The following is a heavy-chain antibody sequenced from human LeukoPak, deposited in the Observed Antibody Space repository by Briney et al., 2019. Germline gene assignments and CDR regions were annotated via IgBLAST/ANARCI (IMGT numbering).Heavy chain of an antibody. J-gene: IGHJ4*02. V-gene: IGHV3-64*01. CDR2: ISGNGGST. CDR3: ASCSGGSCYSFDY. D-gene: IGHD2-15*01. CDR1: GFTFSSYA. Sequence: GGSLRLSCAASGFTFSSYAMHWVRQAPGKGLEYVSAISGNGGSTYYANSVKGRFTISRDNSKNTLYLQMGSLRAEDMAVYYCASCSGGSCYSFDYWGQGTLVTVSS.